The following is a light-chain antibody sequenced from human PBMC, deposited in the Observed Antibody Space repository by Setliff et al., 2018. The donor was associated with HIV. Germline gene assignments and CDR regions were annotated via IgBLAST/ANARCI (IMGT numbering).Light chain of an antibody. CDR1: SSDVGGYNS. CDR3: CSYTSTSTLGV. J-gene: IGLJ1*01. Sequence: QSALTQPASVSGSPGQAITISCTGTSSDVGGYNSVSWYQRYPGKAPKLIIYDVTNRPSGVSNRFSGSKSGNTASLTISGLQTEDEADYHCCSYTSTSTLGVFGTGTKVTV. CDR2: DVT. V-gene: IGLV2-14*03.